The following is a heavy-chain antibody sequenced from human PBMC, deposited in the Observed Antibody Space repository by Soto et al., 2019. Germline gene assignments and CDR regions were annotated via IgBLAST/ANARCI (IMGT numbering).Heavy chain of an antibody. Sequence: LRLSCAASGFAFSSEWMHWVRQAPGKGLVWVSRIDPYDTGITYADSVKGRFTISRDNAKNTLYLQMNSLRAEDTAVYYCTSDTFGARDSWGQGTLVTVSS. D-gene: IGHD2-15*01. J-gene: IGHJ4*02. V-gene: IGHV3-74*01. CDR3: TSDTFGARDS. CDR1: GFAFSSEW. CDR2: IDPYDTGI.